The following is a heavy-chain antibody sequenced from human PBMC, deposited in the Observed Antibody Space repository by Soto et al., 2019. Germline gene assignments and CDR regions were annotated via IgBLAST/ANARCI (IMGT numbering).Heavy chain of an antibody. D-gene: IGHD6-6*01. CDR1: GGSISSGDYY. J-gene: IGHJ4*02. CDR2: IYYSGST. Sequence: QVQLQESGPGLVKPSQTLSLTCTVSGGSISSGDYYWSWIRQPPGKGLEWIGYIYYSGSTYYNPSLKSRVXXXVXXSKNQFSLKLSSVTAADTAVYYCAREGAETSLVDYWGQGTLVTVSS. V-gene: IGHV4-30-4*01. CDR3: AREGAETSLVDY.